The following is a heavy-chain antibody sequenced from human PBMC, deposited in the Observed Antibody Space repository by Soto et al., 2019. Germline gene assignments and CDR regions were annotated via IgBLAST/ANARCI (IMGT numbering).Heavy chain of an antibody. CDR1: GASISSYY. Sequence: SETLSLTCTVSGASISSYYWSWIRQPPGTGLEWVGYIYYSGSTNYNPSLKSRVTISVDTSKNQFSLKLSSVTAADTAVYYCARAARYYDSSGDPTAPYYFDYWGQGTLVAVSS. J-gene: IGHJ4*02. CDR3: ARAARYYDSSGDPTAPYYFDY. CDR2: IYYSGST. D-gene: IGHD3-22*01. V-gene: IGHV4-59*01.